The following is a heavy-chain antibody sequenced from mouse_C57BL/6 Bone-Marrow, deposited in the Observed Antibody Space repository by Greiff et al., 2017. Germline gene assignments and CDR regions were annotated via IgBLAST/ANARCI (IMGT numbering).Heavy chain of an antibody. V-gene: IGHV1-64*01. CDR1: GYTFTSYW. CDR2: IHPNSGST. CDR3: AREGYYYGSYYFDY. J-gene: IGHJ2*01. Sequence: QVHVKQPGAELVKPGASVKLSCKASGYTFTSYWMHWVKQRPGQGLEWIGMIHPNSGSTNYNEKFKSKATLTVDKSSSTAYMQLSSLTSEDSAVXYCAREGYYYGSYYFDYWGQGTTLTVSS. D-gene: IGHD1-1*01.